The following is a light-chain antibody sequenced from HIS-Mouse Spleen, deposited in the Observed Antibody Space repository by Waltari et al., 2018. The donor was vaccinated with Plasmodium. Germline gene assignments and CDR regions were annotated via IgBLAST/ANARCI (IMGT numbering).Light chain of an antibody. Sequence: QSALTQPASVSGSPGQSITISCTGTSSDVGSYNLVSWYQQHPGKAPNLMIDEGSKRTSGGSNRFSGAKAGNTASLTISGLQAEDEADYYCCSYAGSYTYVFGTGTKVTVL. J-gene: IGLJ1*01. CDR1: SSDVGSYNL. CDR2: EGS. CDR3: CSYAGSYTYV. V-gene: IGLV2-23*01.